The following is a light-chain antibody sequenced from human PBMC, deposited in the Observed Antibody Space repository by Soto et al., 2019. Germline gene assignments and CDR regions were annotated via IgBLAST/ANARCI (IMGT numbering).Light chain of an antibody. V-gene: IGKV3-15*01. Sequence: EIVMTQSPPTLSVSPGERATLSCRASQSVSSNLAWYQQKPGRAPRLLIYGASTRATGIPARFSGSGSGTEFTLTISSLQSEDFTVYYCQQYNNWPPWTFGQGTKVEIK. CDR2: GAS. J-gene: IGKJ1*01. CDR1: QSVSSN. CDR3: QQYNNWPPWT.